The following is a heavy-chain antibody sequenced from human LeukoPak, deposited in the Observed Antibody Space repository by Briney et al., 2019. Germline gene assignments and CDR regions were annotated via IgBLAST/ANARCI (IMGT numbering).Heavy chain of an antibody. V-gene: IGHV4-39*07. Sequence: TSETLSLTCTVSGGSISSSSYYWGWIRQPPGKGLEWIGSIHYSGSTNYNPSLKSRVTISVDTSKNQFSLKLSSVTAADTAVYYCARGYCSGGSCYSYYYYNYMDVWDKGTTVTVSS. CDR2: IHYSGST. CDR3: ARGYCSGGSCYSYYYYNYMDV. CDR1: GGSISSSSYY. D-gene: IGHD2-15*01. J-gene: IGHJ6*03.